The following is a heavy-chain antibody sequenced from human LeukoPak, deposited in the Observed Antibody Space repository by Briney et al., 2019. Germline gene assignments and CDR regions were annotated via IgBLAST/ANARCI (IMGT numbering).Heavy chain of an antibody. Sequence: SETLSLTCTVSGGSISSYYWSWIRQPPGKGLEWIGYIYYSGSTNYNPSLKSRVTISVDTSKNQFSLKLSSVTAADTAVYYCARGTNHYYDSSGYPNWFDPWGQGTLVTVSS. D-gene: IGHD3-22*01. V-gene: IGHV4-59*01. CDR2: IYYSGST. CDR1: GGSISSYY. CDR3: ARGTNHYYDSSGYPNWFDP. J-gene: IGHJ5*02.